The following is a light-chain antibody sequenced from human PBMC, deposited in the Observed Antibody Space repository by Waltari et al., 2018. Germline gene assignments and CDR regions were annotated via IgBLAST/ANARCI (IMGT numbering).Light chain of an antibody. Sequence: DIQMTQSPSPLPASVGDRVTIPCRASQGIRNDLAWYQQKPGTAPKRLIYSASSLQRGVPSRFSGSGSGTEFTLTISGLQSEDFATYYCLQYNTYPYIFGQGTKLEI. V-gene: IGKV1-17*01. J-gene: IGKJ2*01. CDR1: QGIRND. CDR2: SAS. CDR3: LQYNTYPYI.